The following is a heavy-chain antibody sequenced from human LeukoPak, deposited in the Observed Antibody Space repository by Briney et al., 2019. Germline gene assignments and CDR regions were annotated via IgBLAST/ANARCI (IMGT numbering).Heavy chain of an antibody. J-gene: IGHJ4*02. CDR2: IKEDGSEK. V-gene: IGHV3-7*04. CDR1: GFTVSNHW. D-gene: IGHD2-15*01. Sequence: GGSLRLSFAASGFTVSNHWMSCVRQAPGKGLEWVANIKEDGSEKNYVDSVKGRFNISRDNAKNSVDLQMNSLRAEDTAVYYCARLSQWRWVKICWVQGTLVTVSS. CDR3: ARLSQWRWVKIC.